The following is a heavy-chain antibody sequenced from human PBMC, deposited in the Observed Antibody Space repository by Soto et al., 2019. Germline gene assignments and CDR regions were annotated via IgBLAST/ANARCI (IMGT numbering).Heavy chain of an antibody. CDR2: ISTYNGNT. CDR3: ARDEEDANLMIVVLPGHY. D-gene: IGHD3-22*01. Sequence: QVQLVQSGGEVKKAGASVKVSCKTSGYRFSRYGVNWVRQAPGQGLEWMGWISTYNGNTQYAQKFQGRVIMTIDTSTNTAYLEQRSLRSDDTDVYYCARDEEDANLMIVVLPGHYWGQGTLVSVSS. J-gene: IGHJ4*02. CDR1: GYRFSRYG. V-gene: IGHV1-18*01.